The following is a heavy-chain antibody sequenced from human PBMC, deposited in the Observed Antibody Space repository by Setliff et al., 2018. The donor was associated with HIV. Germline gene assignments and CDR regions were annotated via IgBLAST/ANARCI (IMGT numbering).Heavy chain of an antibody. CDR2: INHSGST. Sequence: KSSETLSLTCAVYGGSFSGYYWSWIRQPPGKGLEWIGEINHSGSTNYNPSLKSRVTIPVDTSKNQFSLKLSSVTPADTAVYYCARRWYYYGSGSYYTMPPFDYWGQGTLVTVSS. J-gene: IGHJ4*02. CDR3: ARRWYYYGSGSYYTMPPFDY. D-gene: IGHD3-10*01. CDR1: GGSFSGYY. V-gene: IGHV4-34*01.